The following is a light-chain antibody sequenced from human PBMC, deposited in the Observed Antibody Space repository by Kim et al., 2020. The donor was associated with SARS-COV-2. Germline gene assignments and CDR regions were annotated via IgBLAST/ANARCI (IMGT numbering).Light chain of an antibody. CDR2: DAS. CDR3: QHYKNWPLT. V-gene: IGKV3D-15*01. Sequence: SPGERATLSCRANQSVSSDLAWYQQKPGQAPSLLIYDASDRAPDIPSRFTDSGSGTDFTLTISSLQSEDFAVYYCQHYKNWPLTFGGGTKVDIK. CDR1: QSVSSD. J-gene: IGKJ4*01.